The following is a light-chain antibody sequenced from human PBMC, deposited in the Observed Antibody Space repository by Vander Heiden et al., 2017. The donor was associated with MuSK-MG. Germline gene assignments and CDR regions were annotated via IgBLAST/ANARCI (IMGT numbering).Light chain of an antibody. J-gene: IGLJ2*01. CDR2: GKN. Sequence: SSELTQDPAVSVALGQTVRITCQGGSLRSNYASWYQQKPGQAPVLVIYGKNNRPAGIPDRFSGSSSGNTASLTITGAQAEDEADYYCNSRDSSGNPSFGGGTKLTVL. V-gene: IGLV3-19*01. CDR3: NSRDSSGNPS. CDR1: SLRSNY.